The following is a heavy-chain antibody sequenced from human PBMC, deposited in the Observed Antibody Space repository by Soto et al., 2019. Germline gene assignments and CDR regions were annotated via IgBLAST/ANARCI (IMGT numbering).Heavy chain of an antibody. CDR1: GGSISSGDYY. CDR3: ARVGYCSGGSCYLGGPFDY. J-gene: IGHJ4*02. Sequence: KASETLSLTCTVSGGSISSGDYYWSWIRQPPGKGLEWIGYIYYSGSTYYNPSLKGRVTISVDTSKNQFSLKLSSVTAADTAVYYCARVGYCSGGSCYLGGPFDYWGQGTLVTVSS. D-gene: IGHD2-15*01. CDR2: IYYSGST. V-gene: IGHV4-30-4*01.